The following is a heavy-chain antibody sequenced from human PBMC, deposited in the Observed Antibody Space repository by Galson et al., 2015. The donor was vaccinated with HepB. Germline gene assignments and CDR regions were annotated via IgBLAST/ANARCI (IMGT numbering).Heavy chain of an antibody. V-gene: IGHV3-30*04. CDR2: ISYDGSNK. J-gene: IGHJ6*02. Sequence: SLRLSCAASGFTFSSYAMHWVRQAPGKGLEWVAVISYDGSNKYYAESVKGRFTISRDNSKNTLYLQMNSLRAEDTAVYYCAREYSTQWIGYYYYYGMDVWGQGTTVTVSS. CDR3: AREYSTQWIGYYYYYGMDV. D-gene: IGHD6-13*01. CDR1: GFTFSSYA.